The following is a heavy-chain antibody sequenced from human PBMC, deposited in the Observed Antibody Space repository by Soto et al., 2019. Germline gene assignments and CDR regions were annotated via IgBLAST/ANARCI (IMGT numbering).Heavy chain of an antibody. J-gene: IGHJ6*02. CDR2: IYYSGST. CDR3: ARDHMGVRYYGMDV. D-gene: IGHD3-16*01. Sequence: SETLSLTCTVSGGSVSSGSYYWSWIRQPPGKGLEWIGYIYYSGSTNYNPSLKSRVTISVDTSKNQFSLKLSSVTAADTAVYYCARDHMGVRYYGMDVCGQGPTVTVSS. CDR1: GGSVSSGSYY. V-gene: IGHV4-61*01.